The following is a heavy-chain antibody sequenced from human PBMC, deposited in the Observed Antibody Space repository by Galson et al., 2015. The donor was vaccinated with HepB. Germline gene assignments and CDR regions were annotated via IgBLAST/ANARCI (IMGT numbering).Heavy chain of an antibody. V-gene: IGHV1-3*01. Sequence: SVKVSCKASGYTFISYAMHWVRQAPGQRLEWMGWINAGNGNTKYSQKFQGRVTITRDTSASAAYMELSRLRSEDTAVYYCARAGYYYYGMDVWGQGTTVTVSS. CDR1: GYTFISYA. D-gene: IGHD1-14*01. CDR2: INAGNGNT. CDR3: ARAGYYYYGMDV. J-gene: IGHJ6*02.